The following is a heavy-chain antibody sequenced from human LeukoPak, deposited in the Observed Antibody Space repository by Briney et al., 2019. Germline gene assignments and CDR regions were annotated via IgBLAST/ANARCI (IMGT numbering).Heavy chain of an antibody. CDR2: INHSGST. V-gene: IGHV4-34*01. J-gene: IGHJ4*02. CDR3: ARDSWFGELLFDY. CDR1: GGSFSGYY. Sequence: SKTLSLTCAVYGGSFSGYYWSWIRQPPGKGLEWIGEINHSGSTNYNPSLKSRVTISVDTSKNQFSLKLSSVTAADTAVYHCARDSWFGELLFDYWGQGTLVTVSS. D-gene: IGHD3-10*01.